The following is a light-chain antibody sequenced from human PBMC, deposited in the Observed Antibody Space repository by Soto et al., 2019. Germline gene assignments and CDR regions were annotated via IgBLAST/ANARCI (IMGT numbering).Light chain of an antibody. CDR3: QQYNKWPPWT. Sequence: EIVMTQSPATLSVSPGERATLSCRASQSVSSNLAWYQQKPGQAPRLLIYGASTRATGIPARFSGSGSGTEFTITISSLQYEDFAVYYCQQYNKWPPWTFGQGTKVEIK. V-gene: IGKV3-15*01. J-gene: IGKJ1*01. CDR2: GAS. CDR1: QSVSSN.